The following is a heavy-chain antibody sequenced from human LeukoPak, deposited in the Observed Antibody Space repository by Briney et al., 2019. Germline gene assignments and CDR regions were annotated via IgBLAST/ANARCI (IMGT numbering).Heavy chain of an antibody. Sequence: GGSLRLSCAASGFTFDDYGMSWVRQAPGKGLEWVSGISVSGGSAYYADSVKGRFTISRDNSKNTLYLQMNSLRVEDTAVYYCAKFYSGYDLYWGQGTLVTVSS. CDR1: GFTFDDYG. CDR2: ISVSGGSA. CDR3: AKFYSGYDLY. D-gene: IGHD5-12*01. J-gene: IGHJ4*02. V-gene: IGHV3-23*01.